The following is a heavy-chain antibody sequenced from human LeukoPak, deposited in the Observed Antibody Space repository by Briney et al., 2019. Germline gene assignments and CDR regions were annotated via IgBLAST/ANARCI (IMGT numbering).Heavy chain of an antibody. CDR1: GRSFSGYY. J-gene: IGHJ4*02. V-gene: IGHV4-34*01. D-gene: IGHD6-13*01. Sequence: KPSETLSLTCAVYGRSFSGYYWSWIRQPPGKGLEWIGEINHSGSTNYNPSLKSRVTISVDTSKNQFSLKLSSVTAADTAVYYCALVIAAAGTFDYWGQGTLVTVSS. CDR2: INHSGST. CDR3: ALVIAAAGTFDY.